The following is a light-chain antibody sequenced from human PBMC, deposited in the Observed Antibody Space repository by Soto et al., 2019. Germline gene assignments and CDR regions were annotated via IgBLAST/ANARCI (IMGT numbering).Light chain of an antibody. CDR3: QQNYSPPPVT. CDR2: DAS. Sequence: DIQMTQSPSSLSASVGNRVTITCQASQDIATYLNWYQQKPGKAPNLLIYDASNLRSGVPSRFSGSGFGTDFTLTISSLQPEDFATYYCQQNYSPPPVTFGQGTRLEIK. CDR1: QDIATY. J-gene: IGKJ5*01. V-gene: IGKV1-39*01.